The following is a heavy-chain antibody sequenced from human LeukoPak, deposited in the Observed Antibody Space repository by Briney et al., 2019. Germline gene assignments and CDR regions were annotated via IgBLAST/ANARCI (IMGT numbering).Heavy chain of an antibody. J-gene: IGHJ4*02. CDR2: IDWDDDK. CDR3: ARIQGSLDFGYFDY. Sequence: SGPTLVNPTQTLTLTCTFSGFSLSTSGMCVSWIRQPPGKALEWLALIDWDDDKYYSTSLKTRLTISKDTSKNQVVLTMTNMDPVDTATYYCARIQGSLDFGYFDYWGQGTLVTVSS. CDR1: GFSLSTSGMC. V-gene: IGHV2-70*01. D-gene: IGHD2-2*03.